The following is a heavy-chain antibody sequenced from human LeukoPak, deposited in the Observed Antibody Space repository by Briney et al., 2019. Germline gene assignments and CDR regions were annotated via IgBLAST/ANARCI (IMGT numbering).Heavy chain of an antibody. CDR3: ARDPIAAADYGMDV. J-gene: IGHJ6*02. V-gene: IGHV1-3*01. CDR1: GYTFTSYA. D-gene: IGHD6-13*01. CDR2: INAGNGNT. Sequence: GASVKVSCKASGYTFTSYAMHWVRQAPGQRLEWMGWINAGNGNTKYSQKFQGRVTITRDTSASTAYMELSSLRSEDTAVYYCARDPIAAADYGMDVWGQGTTVTVSS.